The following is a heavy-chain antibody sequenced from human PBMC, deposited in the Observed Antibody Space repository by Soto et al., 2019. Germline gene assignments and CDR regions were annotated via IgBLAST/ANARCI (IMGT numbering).Heavy chain of an antibody. J-gene: IGHJ4*02. CDR2: IIPIFGTA. CDR3: ARGQRYCISTSCDKTQFDY. Sequence: SVKVSCKASGYTFTNFGISWVRQAPGQGLEWMGGIIPIFGTANYAQKFQGRVTVTADESTSTAYMELSSLRSEDTAVYYCARGQRYCISTSCDKTQFDYWGQGTLVTVSS. CDR1: GYTFTNFG. D-gene: IGHD2-2*01. V-gene: IGHV1-69*13.